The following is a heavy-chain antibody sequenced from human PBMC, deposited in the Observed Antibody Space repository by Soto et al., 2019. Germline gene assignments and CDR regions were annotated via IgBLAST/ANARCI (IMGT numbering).Heavy chain of an antibody. CDR3: AKGSIEYSASVDY. J-gene: IGHJ4*02. CDR2: ISGRGGSS. Sequence: EVQLLESGGGLIQPGGSLRLSCSASGFSFSSYAMMWVRQAPGKGLEWVSVISGRGGSSYFADSAKGRFTISRDNSKNRLYLEMNSRRAEDTAIYFCAKGSIEYSASVDYWGQGTLVIVSS. D-gene: IGHD1-26*01. CDR1: GFSFSSYA. V-gene: IGHV3-23*01.